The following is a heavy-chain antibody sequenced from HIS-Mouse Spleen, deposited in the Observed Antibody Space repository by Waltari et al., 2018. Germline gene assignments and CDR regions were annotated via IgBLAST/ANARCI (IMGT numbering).Heavy chain of an antibody. J-gene: IGHJ4*02. V-gene: IGHV3-30*18. CDR2: ISYDGSNK. CDR1: GFPFSSYG. CDR3: AKDRGSQFDY. Sequence: QVQLVESGGGVVQPGRSLRLSCAASGFPFSSYGMHWVRPAPGKGLEWVAVISYDGSNKYYADSVKGRFTISRDNSKNTLYLQMNSLRAEDTAVYYCAKDRGSQFDYWGQGTLVTVSS. D-gene: IGHD1-26*01.